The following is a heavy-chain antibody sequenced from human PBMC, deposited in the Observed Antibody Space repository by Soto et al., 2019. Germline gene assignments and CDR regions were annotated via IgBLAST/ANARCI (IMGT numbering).Heavy chain of an antibody. CDR2: VSSDGSSQ. CDR3: AGEAFDS. V-gene: IGHV3-30-3*01. CDR1: GFTFSNYA. Sequence: QVQLVESGGGVVQPGRSLRLSCAASGFTFSNYALHWVRQAPGKGLEWVAVVSSDGSSQYCAVSVKGRITISRDNSKNTLYLQMNSLRTDDTALYYCAGEAFDSWGQGTLVTVSS. J-gene: IGHJ4*02.